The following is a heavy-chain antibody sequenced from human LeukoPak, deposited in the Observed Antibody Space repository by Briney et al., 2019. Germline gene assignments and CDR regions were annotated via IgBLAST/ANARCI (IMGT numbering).Heavy chain of an antibody. Sequence: RASVKVSCKASGYTFTGYYIHWVRQAPGQGLEWMGWINPSSGGTNYAQKFQGRVTVTRDTSISTAYMDLSRLRSDDTAVYYCARAGVWDYSDSSGYHNAAFDIWGQGTMVTVSS. V-gene: IGHV1-2*02. D-gene: IGHD3-22*01. CDR1: GYTFTGYY. CDR3: ARAGVWDYSDSSGYHNAAFDI. J-gene: IGHJ3*02. CDR2: INPSSGGT.